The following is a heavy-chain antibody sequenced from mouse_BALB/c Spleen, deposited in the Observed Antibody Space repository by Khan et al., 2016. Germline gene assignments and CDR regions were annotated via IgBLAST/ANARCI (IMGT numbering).Heavy chain of an antibody. CDR3: KRSLALFAY. J-gene: IGHJ3*01. CDR1: GYTFTDHA. Sequence: QVQLKESDAELVKPGASVKISCKASGYTFTDHAIHWVKQKPEQGLEWIGSISPGNGDIKYNEKFKGKATLTADKSSSNAFMQLNSLTSEDSAVYFCKRSLALFAYWGQGTLVTVSA. CDR2: ISPGNGDI. V-gene: IGHV1S53*02.